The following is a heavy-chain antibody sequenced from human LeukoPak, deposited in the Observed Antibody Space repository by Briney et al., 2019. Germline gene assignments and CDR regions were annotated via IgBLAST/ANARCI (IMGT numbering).Heavy chain of an antibody. CDR3: ARKIAAAAPFDY. J-gene: IGHJ4*02. V-gene: IGHV4-34*01. D-gene: IGHD6-13*01. CDR2: INHSGST. Sequence: XWIGEINHSGSTNYNPSLKSRVTISVDTSKNQFSLKLSSVTAADTAVYYCARKIAAAAPFDYWGQGTLVTVSS.